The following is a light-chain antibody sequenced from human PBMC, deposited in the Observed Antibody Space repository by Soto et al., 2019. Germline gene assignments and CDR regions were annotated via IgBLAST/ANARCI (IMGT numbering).Light chain of an antibody. CDR3: QQYNGFST. CDR1: RTISSW. J-gene: IGKJ2*01. V-gene: IGKV1-5*01. Sequence: DIPMTQSPSTLSASVGDRVTITCRASRTISSWLAWYQQRPGKAPKLLIYDGSNLETGVPSRFSGSRSGTEFTLTISSLQPDDAATYYCQQYNGFSTFAQGTYVDIK. CDR2: DGS.